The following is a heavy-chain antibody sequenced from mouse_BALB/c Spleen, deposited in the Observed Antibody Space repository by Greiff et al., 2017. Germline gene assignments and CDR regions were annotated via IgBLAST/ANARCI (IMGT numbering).Heavy chain of an antibody. CDR2: ISNGGGST. J-gene: IGHJ2*01. Sequence: EVMLVESGGGLVQPGGSLKLSCAASGFTFSSYTMSWVRQTPEKRLEWVAYISNGGGSTYYPDTVKGRFTISRDNAKNTLYLQMSSLKSEDTAMYYCARRGISYYFDYWGQGTTLTVSS. CDR1: GFTFSSYT. CDR3: ARRGISYYFDY. V-gene: IGHV5-12-2*01.